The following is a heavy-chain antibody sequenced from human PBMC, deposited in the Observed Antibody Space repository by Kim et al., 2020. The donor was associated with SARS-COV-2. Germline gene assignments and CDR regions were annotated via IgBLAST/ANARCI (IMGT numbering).Heavy chain of an antibody. CDR2: IWYDGSNK. Sequence: GGSLRLSCAASGFTFSSYGMHWVRQAPGKGLEWVAVIWYDGSNKYYADSVKGRFTISRDNSKNTLYLQMNSLRAEDTAVYYCARADTGSGILRALVWGQGTLVTVSS. CDR3: ARADTGSGILRALV. V-gene: IGHV3-33*01. J-gene: IGHJ4*02. D-gene: IGHD3-10*01. CDR1: GFTFSSYG.